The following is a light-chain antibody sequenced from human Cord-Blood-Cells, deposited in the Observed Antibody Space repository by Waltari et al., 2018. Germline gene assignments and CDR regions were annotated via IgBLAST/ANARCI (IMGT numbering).Light chain of an antibody. CDR3: CSYAGSSTWV. CDR1: SSDVGSYTL. V-gene: IGLV2-23*01. CDR2: EGS. Sequence: QSALTQPASVSGSPGQSITISCTGTSSDVGSYTLVSWYQQHPGKAPNLIIYEGSKRPSGVSNRFSGSKSGNTASLTISGLQAEDEADYYCCSYAGSSTWVFGGGTKLTVL. J-gene: IGLJ3*02.